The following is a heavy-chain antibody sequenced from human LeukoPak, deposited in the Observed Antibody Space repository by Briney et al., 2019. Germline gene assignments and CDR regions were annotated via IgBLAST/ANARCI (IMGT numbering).Heavy chain of an antibody. CDR2: IYYSGST. V-gene: IGHV4-39*07. CDR3: ARGVDYYGV. D-gene: IGHD3-10*01. J-gene: IGHJ4*02. CDR1: GGSISSSSYY. Sequence: SETLSLTCTVSGGSISSSSYYWGWIRQPPGKGLEWIGSIYYSGSTNYNPSLKSRVTISVDTSKKQFSLKLSSVTTADTAVYYCARGVDYYGVWGQGTLVTVSS.